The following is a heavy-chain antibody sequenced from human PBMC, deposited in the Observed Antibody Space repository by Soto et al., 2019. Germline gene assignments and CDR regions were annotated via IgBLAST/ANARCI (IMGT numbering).Heavy chain of an antibody. D-gene: IGHD2-15*01. J-gene: IGHJ4*02. V-gene: IGHV1-3*01. CDR2: INAGNGNT. Sequence: QVQLVQSGAEVKKPGASVKVSCKASGYIFTTYAMHWVRQAPGQRLEWMGWINAGNGNTKYSQKFQGRVTITTDTSASTAYMELSSLRSEDTAVYYCATEYCSGRSCYSFFDYWGQGTLVTVSS. CDR1: GYIFTTYA. CDR3: ATEYCSGRSCYSFFDY.